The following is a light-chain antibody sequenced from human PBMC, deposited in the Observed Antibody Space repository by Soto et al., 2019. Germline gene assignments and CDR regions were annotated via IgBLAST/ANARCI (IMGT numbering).Light chain of an antibody. V-gene: IGLV2-11*01. CDR2: DVS. CDR1: SSDVGGYNY. Sequence: SLLTQPGSVTGSPGQSVTISYPGTSSDVGGYNYVSWYQQHPGKAPKLMIYDVSKRPSGVPDRFSGSKSGNTASLTISGLQAEDEADYYCCSYAGSYVFGTGTKVTVL. CDR3: CSYAGSYV. J-gene: IGLJ1*01.